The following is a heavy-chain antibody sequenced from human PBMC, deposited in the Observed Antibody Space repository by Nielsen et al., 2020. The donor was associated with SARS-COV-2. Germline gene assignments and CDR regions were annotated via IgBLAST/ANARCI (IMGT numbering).Heavy chain of an antibody. CDR3: ARDNGSWGWGDAFDI. J-gene: IGHJ3*02. CDR2: IYYSGST. CDR1: GGSISSYY. V-gene: IGHV4-59*01. D-gene: IGHD1-26*01. Sequence: SETLSLTCTVSGGSISSYYWSWIRQPPGKGLEWIGYIYYSGSTNYNPSLKSRVTISVDTSKNQFSLKLSSVTAADTAVYYCARDNGSWGWGDAFDIWGQGTMVTVSS.